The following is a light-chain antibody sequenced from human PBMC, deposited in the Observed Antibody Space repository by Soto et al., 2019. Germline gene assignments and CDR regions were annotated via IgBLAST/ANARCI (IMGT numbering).Light chain of an antibody. J-gene: IGKJ1*01. CDR1: QTISNW. Sequence: IQMTQSPSTLSASVRDRVTITCRASQTISNWLAWYQQKPGQAPKLLIYKASTLESGVPSRFSGSGSGTEFTLTISSLQPEDFATYYCQQYNSYSQTFGQGTKVEIK. CDR2: KAS. CDR3: QQYNSYSQT. V-gene: IGKV1-5*03.